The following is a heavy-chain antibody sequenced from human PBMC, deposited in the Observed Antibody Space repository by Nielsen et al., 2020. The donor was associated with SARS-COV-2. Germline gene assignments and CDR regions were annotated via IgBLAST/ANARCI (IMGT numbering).Heavy chain of an antibody. V-gene: IGHV1-2*02. J-gene: IGHJ4*02. CDR3: ARDREDKPPPIAYYFDY. Sequence: ASVKVSCKASGGTFSSYTISWVRQAPGQGLEWMGWINPNSGGTNYAQRFQGRVTMTTDTSISTAYMELGRLRSDDTALYYRARDREDKPPPIAYYFDYWGQGTLVTVSS. CDR2: INPNSGGT. CDR1: GGTFSSYT. D-gene: IGHD1-14*01.